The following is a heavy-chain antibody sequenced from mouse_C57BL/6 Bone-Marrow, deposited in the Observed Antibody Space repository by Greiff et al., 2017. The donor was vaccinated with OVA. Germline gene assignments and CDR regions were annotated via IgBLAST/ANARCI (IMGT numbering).Heavy chain of an antibody. CDR1: GFTFSSYA. J-gene: IGHJ4*01. Sequence: EVMLVESGGGLVKPGGSLKLSCAASGFTFSSYAMSWVRQTPEKRLEWVATISDGGSYTYYPDNVKGRFTISRDNAKNNLYLQMSHLKSEDTAMYYCARERLDSNYVGDYWGQGTSVTVSS. CDR2: ISDGGSYT. V-gene: IGHV5-4*01. CDR3: ARERLDSNYVGDY. D-gene: IGHD2-5*01.